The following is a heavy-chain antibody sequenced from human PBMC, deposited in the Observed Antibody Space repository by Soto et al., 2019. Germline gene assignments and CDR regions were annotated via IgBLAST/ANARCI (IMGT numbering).Heavy chain of an antibody. V-gene: IGHV3-30-3*01. CDR3: VTAMIIVVRLIGRDY. Sequence: QVQLVESGGGVVQPGGALRLSCVASGFTFRSYAMHWVRQTPGKGLEWVSVISYDGSNKHYADSVKGRFSISRDNSKKILYLQMDRLSTEDTAVYYCVTAMIIVVRLIGRDYWGQGTLVTVSS. J-gene: IGHJ4*02. D-gene: IGHD3-22*01. CDR2: ISYDGSNK. CDR1: GFTFRSYA.